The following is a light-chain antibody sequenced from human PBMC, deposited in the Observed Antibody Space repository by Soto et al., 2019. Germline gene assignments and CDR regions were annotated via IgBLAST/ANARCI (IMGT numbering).Light chain of an antibody. CDR2: QVT. J-gene: IGLJ2*01. CDR1: SSDVGSYNF. Sequence: QPALTQPASVSGSPGQSITISCTGTSSDVGSYNFVSWYQHHAGTAPKLIIYQVTNRPSGVSDRFSASKSGDTASLTISGLQAEDEAIYYCSSYTGFSTDILFGGGTKVTVL. CDR3: SSYTGFSTDIL. V-gene: IGLV2-14*01.